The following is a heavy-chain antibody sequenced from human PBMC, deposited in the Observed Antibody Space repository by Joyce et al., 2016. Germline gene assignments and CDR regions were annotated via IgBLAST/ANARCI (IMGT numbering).Heavy chain of an antibody. CDR3: ARRLYCGGDCYPAPFDY. CDR2: FSYGGST. D-gene: IGHD2-21*02. J-gene: IGHJ4*02. V-gene: IGHV4-39*01. Sequence: QLQLQESGPGLVQPSETLSLTCTVSGGSISSSGYYWGWIRQPPGKGLEWIGSFSYGGSTSDNPSPKSRLTIYVDASKNQFSLQLTSVTAADTAVFYCARRLYCGGDCYPAPFDYWGQGTLVTVSS. CDR1: GGSISSSGYY.